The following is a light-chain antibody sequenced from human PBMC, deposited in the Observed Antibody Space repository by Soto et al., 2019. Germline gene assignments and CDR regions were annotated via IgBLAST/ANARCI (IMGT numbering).Light chain of an antibody. CDR1: QSVSSSY. V-gene: IGKV3-20*01. CDR3: QQYGSSPPVT. J-gene: IGKJ4*01. CDR2: GAS. Sequence: EIVLTQSPGTLSLSPGERATLSCRASQSVSSSYLAWYQQKPGQAPRLLIYGASSRATGIPERFSGSGSGTDSTLTISRLEPEDFAVYYCQQYGSSPPVTFGGGTKVEIK.